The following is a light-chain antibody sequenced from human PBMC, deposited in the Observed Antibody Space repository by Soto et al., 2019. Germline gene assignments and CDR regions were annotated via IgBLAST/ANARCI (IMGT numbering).Light chain of an antibody. CDR3: QVYDRSPL. V-gene: IGKV3-20*01. Sequence: EIVLTQSPDTLSLSPGERATISCRASQSVGSNYLAWYQQKPGQAPRLLMYDASGRASGIPDRVSGSGSGTGFSLTIRRLEPEDFAGYDCQVYDRSPLFGGGAKVEI. CDR1: QSVGSNY. J-gene: IGKJ4*01. CDR2: DAS.